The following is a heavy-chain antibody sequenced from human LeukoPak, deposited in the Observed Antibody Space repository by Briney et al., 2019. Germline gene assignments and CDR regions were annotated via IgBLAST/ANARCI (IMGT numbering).Heavy chain of an antibody. J-gene: IGHJ3*02. CDR2: VGTAGDA. Sequence: GGSLRLSCAASGFTFNTYDMHWVRQPTGKGLEWVSAVGTAGDAYYPGSVRGRFTTSRENAKSSLYLQMNSLRAEDTAVYYCARGAVYAFDIWGQGTMVTVSS. CDR1: GFTFNTYD. V-gene: IGHV3-13*01. CDR3: ARGAVYAFDI.